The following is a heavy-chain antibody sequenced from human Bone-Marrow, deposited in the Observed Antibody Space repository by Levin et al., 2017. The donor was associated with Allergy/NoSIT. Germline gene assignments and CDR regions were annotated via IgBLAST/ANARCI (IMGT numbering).Heavy chain of an antibody. D-gene: IGHD6-13*01. J-gene: IGHJ4*02. CDR1: GYTFSDHY. V-gene: IGHV1-2*02. Sequence: ASVKVSCKASGYTFSDHYIHWVRQTPGQGLEWMAWINPDSGGAIKAQKFQGSITMTTDTSINTAFMELNSLRSDDTAVYYRARGAAAAGLNYFDYWGQGTLVTVSS. CDR3: ARGAAAAGLNYFDY. CDR2: INPDSGGA.